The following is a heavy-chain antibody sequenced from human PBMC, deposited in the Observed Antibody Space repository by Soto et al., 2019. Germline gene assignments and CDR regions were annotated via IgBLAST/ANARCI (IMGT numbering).Heavy chain of an antibody. CDR2: TSYDGSDK. Sequence: QVQLVESGGGVVKPGTSLRVSCVGSGFTFRSYIIHWVRQAPGKGLEWVALTSYDGSDKYYGDSVRGRFTISRDNSRNKLDARMDSLRLEDTALYCCARWRTAAKLDGWG. D-gene: IGHD3-3*01. CDR3: ARWRTAAKLDG. J-gene: IGHJ6*01. CDR1: GFTFRSYI. V-gene: IGHV3-33*05.